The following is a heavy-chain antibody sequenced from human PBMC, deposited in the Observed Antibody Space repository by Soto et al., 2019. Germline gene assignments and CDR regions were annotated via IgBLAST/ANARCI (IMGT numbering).Heavy chain of an antibody. J-gene: IGHJ4*02. D-gene: IGHD6-19*01. V-gene: IGHV3-23*01. CDR2: ISGSGGST. Sequence: GGSLRLSCAASGFTFSSYAMSWVRQAPGKGLEWVSAISGSGGSTYYADSVKGRFTISRDNSKNTLYLQMNSLRAEDTAVYYCAAQIAVAGIFDYWGQGTLVTVSS. CDR3: AAQIAVAGIFDY. CDR1: GFTFSSYA.